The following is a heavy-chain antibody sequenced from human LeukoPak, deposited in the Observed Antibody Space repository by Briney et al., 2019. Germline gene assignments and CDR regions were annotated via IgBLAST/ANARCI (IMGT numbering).Heavy chain of an antibody. D-gene: IGHD2-21*02. V-gene: IGHV1-8*01. CDR1: GYTFTSYD. CDR2: MNPNSGNT. CDR3: ARGVVTAILHYYYYMDV. Sequence: GASVKVSCKASGYTFTSYDINWVRQATGQGLEWMGWMNPNSGNTGYAQKFQGRVTMTRNTSISTAYMELSSLRSEDTAVYYCARGVVTAILHYYYYMDVWGKGTTVTISS. J-gene: IGHJ6*03.